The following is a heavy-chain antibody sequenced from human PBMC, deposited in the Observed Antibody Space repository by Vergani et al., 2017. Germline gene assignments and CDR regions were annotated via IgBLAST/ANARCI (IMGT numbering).Heavy chain of an antibody. CDR2: ISAYNGNT. CDR3: ARRLYYGSGSSNKYYMDV. J-gene: IGHJ6*03. V-gene: IGHV1-18*01. D-gene: IGHD3-10*01. CDR1: GYTFTSYG. Sequence: QVQLVQSGAEVKKPGASVKVSCKASGYTFTSYGISWVRQAPGQGLEWMGWISAYNGNTNYAQKLQGRVTMTADTSTSTAYMELRSLRSDDTAVYYCARRLYYGSGSSNKYYMDVWGKGTTVTVSS.